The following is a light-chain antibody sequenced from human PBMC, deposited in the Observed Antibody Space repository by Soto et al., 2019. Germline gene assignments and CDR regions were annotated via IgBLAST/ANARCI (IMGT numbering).Light chain of an antibody. V-gene: IGKV1-5*01. CDR2: DAS. J-gene: IGKJ1*01. Sequence: DIQMTQSPSTLSASVGDRVTITCRASQSISSWLAWYQQKPGKAPKLLIYDASSLESGVPSRLSGSGSGTEFTLSISSLQPDDFATYYCQQYKSYWTFGQGTKVEIK. CDR1: QSISSW. CDR3: QQYKSYWT.